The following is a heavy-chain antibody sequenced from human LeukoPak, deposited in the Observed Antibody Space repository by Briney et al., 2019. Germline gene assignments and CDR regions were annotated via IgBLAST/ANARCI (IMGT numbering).Heavy chain of an antibody. CDR1: GFTFISYS. CDR2: ISSTGSTI. Sequence: GGSLRLSCAASGFTFISYSMSWVRQAPGKGLEWVSFISSTGSTIYYADSVKGRFTISRDNAKNSLYLQMSSLRAEDTAIYYCARYHYGSLYFDCWGQGTLVTVSS. CDR3: ARYHYGSLYFDC. D-gene: IGHD4-17*01. V-gene: IGHV3-48*04. J-gene: IGHJ4*02.